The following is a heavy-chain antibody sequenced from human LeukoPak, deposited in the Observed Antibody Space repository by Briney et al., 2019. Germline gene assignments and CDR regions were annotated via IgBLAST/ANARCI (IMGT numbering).Heavy chain of an antibody. J-gene: IGHJ4*02. V-gene: IGHV4-61*01. Sequence: SETLSLTCTVSGFSVTTDSYCWGWIRQPPGKGLEWIGYDYCGGNTNYDPSLKRRVTISVDTSKNQFSLTLTSVTAADTAVYFCARDHFGSLDSWGQGVLVTVSS. D-gene: IGHD3-10*01. CDR2: DYCGGNT. CDR3: ARDHFGSLDS. CDR1: GFSVTTDSYC.